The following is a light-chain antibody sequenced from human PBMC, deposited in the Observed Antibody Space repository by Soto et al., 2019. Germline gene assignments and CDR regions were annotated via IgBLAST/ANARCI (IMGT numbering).Light chain of an antibody. CDR2: DGT. CDR1: SSDVGGYNY. Sequence: QSALTQPASVSGSPGQSITISCTGTSSDVGGYNYVSWYQQHPGKAPKLMIYDGTNRPSGVSNRFSGSKSANTASLTISGLQAEDEADYYCSSYTSTSTYVFGTGTKLPS. J-gene: IGLJ1*01. CDR3: SSYTSTSTYV. V-gene: IGLV2-14*01.